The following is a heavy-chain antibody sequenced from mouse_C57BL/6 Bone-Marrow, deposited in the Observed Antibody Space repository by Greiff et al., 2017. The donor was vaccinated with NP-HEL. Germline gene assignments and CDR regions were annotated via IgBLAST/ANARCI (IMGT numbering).Heavy chain of an antibody. CDR3: ARLPRVVAPYAMEY. CDR1: GYTFTDYY. V-gene: IGHV1-19*01. CDR2: INPYNGGT. Sequence: VQLQQSGPVLVKPGASVKMSCKASGYTFTDYYMNWVKQSHGKSLEWIGVINPYNGGTSYNQKFKGKATLTVDKSSSTAYMELNSLTSENSAVYCCARLPRVVAPYAMEYREQGTSVTISS. D-gene: IGHD1-1*01. J-gene: IGHJ4*01.